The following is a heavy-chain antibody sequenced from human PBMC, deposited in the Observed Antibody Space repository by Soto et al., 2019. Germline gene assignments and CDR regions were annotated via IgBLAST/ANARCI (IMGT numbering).Heavy chain of an antibody. J-gene: IGHJ3*02. CDR3: AHPRGYGVFDAYDI. D-gene: IGHD4-17*01. CDR1: GFTFSTYA. V-gene: IGHV3-23*01. CDR2: LTPSGDST. Sequence: GGSLRLSCVASGFTFSTYAMSWVRQAPGKGLEWVSALTPSGDSTYYADSVKGRFTISRDNSMNALYLQMNSLRIEDTAVYYCAHPRGYGVFDAYDIWGQGTMVTVSS.